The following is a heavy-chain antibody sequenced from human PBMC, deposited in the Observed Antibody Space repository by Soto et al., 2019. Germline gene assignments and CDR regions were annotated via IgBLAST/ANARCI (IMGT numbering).Heavy chain of an antibody. Sequence: GGSLRLSCAASGFTFSNYGMHWVRQAPGKGLEWVAIIWHDGNNKYYTDSVRGRFIISRDNSKNRLYLQMNSLRAEDTAVYYCASDLVGASDSYGLDVWGQGTPVTVSS. V-gene: IGHV3-33*01. CDR2: IWHDGNNK. CDR1: GFTFSNYG. J-gene: IGHJ6*02. D-gene: IGHD1-26*01. CDR3: ASDLVGASDSYGLDV.